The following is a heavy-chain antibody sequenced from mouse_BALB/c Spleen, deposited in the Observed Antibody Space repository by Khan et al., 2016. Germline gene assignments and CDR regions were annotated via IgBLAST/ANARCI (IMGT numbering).Heavy chain of an antibody. CDR3: ARGDDWYFDD. D-gene: IGHD3-3*01. CDR2: INPGSGGT. CDR1: GYAFTNYL. V-gene: IGHV1-54*01. Sequence: QVQLQQSGAELVRPGTSVKVSCKASGYAFTNYLIEWVKQRPGQGLEWIGVINPGSGGTNYNEKFKGKATLTADKSSSTAYMQLSSLTSDDSAVYFCARGDDWYFDDWGAGTTVTVSA. J-gene: IGHJ1*01.